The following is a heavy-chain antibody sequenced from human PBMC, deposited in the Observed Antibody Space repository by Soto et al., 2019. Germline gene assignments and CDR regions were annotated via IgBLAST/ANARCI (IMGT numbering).Heavy chain of an antibody. CDR3: ARDRSYGSGSYYDAFDI. D-gene: IGHD3-10*01. Sequence: QVQLVQSGAEVKKPGSSVKVSCKASGGTFSSYAISWVRQAPGQGLEWMGGIIPIFGTANYAQKFQGRVTLTADESTSTAYMELSSLRSEDTAVYYCARDRSYGSGSYYDAFDIWGQGTMVTVSS. V-gene: IGHV1-69*01. CDR1: GGTFSSYA. J-gene: IGHJ3*02. CDR2: IIPIFGTA.